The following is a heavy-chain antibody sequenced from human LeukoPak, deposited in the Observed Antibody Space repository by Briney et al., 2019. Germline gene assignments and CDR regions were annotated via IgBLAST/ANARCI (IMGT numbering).Heavy chain of an antibody. CDR1: GFTFSSYG. CDR2: ISYDGSNK. Sequence: GGSLRLSCAASGFTFSSYGMHWVRQAPGKGLEWVAVISYDGSNKYYADSVKGRFTISRDNSKNTLYLQMNSLRAGDTAVYYCARAKWELRVLLGYWGQGTLVTVSS. CDR3: ARAKWELRVLLGY. V-gene: IGHV3-30*03. J-gene: IGHJ4*02. D-gene: IGHD1-26*01.